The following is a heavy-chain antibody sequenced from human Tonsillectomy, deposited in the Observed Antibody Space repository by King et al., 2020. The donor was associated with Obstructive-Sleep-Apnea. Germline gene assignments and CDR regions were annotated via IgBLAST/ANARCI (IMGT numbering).Heavy chain of an antibody. D-gene: IGHD3-10*01. CDR2: IYYSGST. CDR1: GGSISSSSYY. CDR3: ASEPLSYYYGSGSYYSIDY. V-gene: IGHV4-39*07. Sequence: VQLQESGPGLVKPSETLSLTCTVSGGSISSSSYYWGWIRQPPGKGLEWIGSIYYSGSTYYNPSLKSRVTISVDMSKNQFSLKLSSVTAADTAVYYCASEPLSYYYGSGSYYSIDYWGQGTLVTVSS. J-gene: IGHJ4*02.